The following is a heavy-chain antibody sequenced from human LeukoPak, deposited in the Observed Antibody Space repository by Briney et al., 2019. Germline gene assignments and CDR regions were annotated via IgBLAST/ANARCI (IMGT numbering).Heavy chain of an antibody. CDR3: ARHEKNGGYYDN. V-gene: IGHV4-59*08. J-gene: IGHJ4*02. CDR1: GGSINYYF. D-gene: IGHD3-22*01. Sequence: SETLSLTCTVSGGSINYYFWSWIRQPPGKGLEWIGYIYYSGGTDYNPSLKSRVTISVDTSKNQFSLQLRSVTAADTAVYYCARHEKNGGYYDNWGQGTLVSVSS. CDR2: IYYSGGT.